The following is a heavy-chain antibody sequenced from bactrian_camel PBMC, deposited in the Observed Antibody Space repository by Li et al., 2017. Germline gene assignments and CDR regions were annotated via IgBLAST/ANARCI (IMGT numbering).Heavy chain of an antibody. J-gene: IGHJ6*01. Sequence: VQLVESGGGLVQSGGSLRLSCAASGFTFSSYWMYWVRQAPGKGLEWVSAIVSGGTTTYYADSVKGRFTISRDNAKNTLYLRMNSLKSEDTALYYCALESSDSPFGYWGQGTQVTVS. V-gene: IGHV3S1*01. CDR1: GFTFSSYW. CDR2: IVSGGTTT. CDR3: ALESSDSPFGY. D-gene: IGHD4*01.